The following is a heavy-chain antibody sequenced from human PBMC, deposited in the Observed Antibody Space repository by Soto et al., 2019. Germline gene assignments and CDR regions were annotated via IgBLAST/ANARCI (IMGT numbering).Heavy chain of an antibody. D-gene: IGHD3-16*01. J-gene: IGHJ4*02. Sequence: ESGGGLVQPGGSLRLSCTASGFTFSSYWMSWVRQAPGKGLGWVANIKEDGSGKYYVDSVKGRFSISRDNARNSLYLQMNSLRVEDTAVYYCVRVGRLGGYWGQGAVVTVSS. CDR3: VRVGRLGGY. CDR2: IKEDGSGK. V-gene: IGHV3-7*03. CDR1: GFTFSSYW.